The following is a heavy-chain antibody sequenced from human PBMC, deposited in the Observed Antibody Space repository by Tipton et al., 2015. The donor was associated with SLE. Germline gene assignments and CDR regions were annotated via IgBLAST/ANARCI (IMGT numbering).Heavy chain of an antibody. Sequence: TLSLTCTVSGGSISSGSCNWGWIRQPPGKGLEWIGSIYYSGSTYYNPSLKSRVTISVDTSKNQFSLKLSSVTAADTAVYYCARGNYDYVWPWYFDLWGRGTLVTVSS. V-gene: IGHV4-39*07. CDR2: IYYSGST. CDR1: GGSISSGSCN. J-gene: IGHJ2*01. D-gene: IGHD3-16*01. CDR3: ARGNYDYVWPWYFDL.